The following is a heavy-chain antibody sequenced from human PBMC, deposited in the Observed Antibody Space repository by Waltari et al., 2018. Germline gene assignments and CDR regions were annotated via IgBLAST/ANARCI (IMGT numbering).Heavy chain of an antibody. CDR2: IIPICGTA. D-gene: IGHD6-13*01. CDR1: GGTFSSYA. CDR3: ASGGAAARSGHYYYYMDV. V-gene: IGHV1-69*05. Sequence: VQLVQSGAVVKKPGSSVKVSCKASGGTFSSYAISWFRQAAGQGLEWMGGIIPICGTANYARRFQGRVTITTDESTSTAYMELSSLRSEDTAVYYCASGGAAARSGHYYYYMDVWGKGTTVTVSS. J-gene: IGHJ6*03.